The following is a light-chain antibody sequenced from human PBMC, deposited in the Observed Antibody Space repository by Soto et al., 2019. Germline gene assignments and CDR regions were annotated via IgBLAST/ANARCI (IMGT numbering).Light chain of an antibody. V-gene: IGKV1-17*01. J-gene: IGKJ1*01. CDR2: GAS. Sequence: DIQMTQSPSSLSASVGDSVTITCRASQGIRTDLVWYQQKPGKAPKRLIYGASSLQSGVPSRFSGSGSGTEFTLAISSLQPEDSATYYCLQDINYPWTFGQGTKVDIK. CDR3: LQDINYPWT. CDR1: QGIRTD.